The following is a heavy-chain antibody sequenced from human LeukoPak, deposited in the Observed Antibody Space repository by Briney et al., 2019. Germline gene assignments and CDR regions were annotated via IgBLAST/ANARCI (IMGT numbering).Heavy chain of an antibody. CDR3: AGDNRYYYDSSGYLGSRAFDI. CDR1: GGSISSYY. Sequence: PSETLSLTCTVSGGSISSYYWSWIRQPPGKGLEWIGYIYYSGSTNYNPSLKSRVTISVDTSKNQFSLKLSSVTAADTAVYYCAGDNRYYYDSSGYLGSRAFDIWGQGTMVTVSS. J-gene: IGHJ3*02. V-gene: IGHV4-59*01. D-gene: IGHD3-22*01. CDR2: IYYSGST.